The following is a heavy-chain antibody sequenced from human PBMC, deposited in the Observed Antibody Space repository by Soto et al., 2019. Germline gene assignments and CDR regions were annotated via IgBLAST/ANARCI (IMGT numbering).Heavy chain of an antibody. CDR2: ISGSGGST. V-gene: IGHV3-23*01. D-gene: IGHD2-2*01. CDR3: AKDTPYQYCSSTSCYVGPSFDY. Sequence: GGSLRLSCAASGFTFSSYAMSWVRQAPGKGLEWVSAISGSGGSTYYADSVKGRFTISRDNSKNTLYLQMNSLRAEDTAVYYCAKDTPYQYCSSTSCYVGPSFDYWGQGTXVTVSS. J-gene: IGHJ4*02. CDR1: GFTFSSYA.